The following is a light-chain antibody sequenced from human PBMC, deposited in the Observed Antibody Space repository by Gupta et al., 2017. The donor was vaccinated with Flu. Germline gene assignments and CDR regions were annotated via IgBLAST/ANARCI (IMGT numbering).Light chain of an antibody. Sequence: YVSWYQQHPGPPPKRILFEVSHRPSGVSPLFSGSTSVNTAYLTISGLPRDDEADYYCSASGGTSSLGVFGSGTRLTVL. CDR3: SASGGTSSLGV. CDR1: Y. V-gene: IGLV2-14*01. CDR2: EVS. J-gene: IGLJ2*01.